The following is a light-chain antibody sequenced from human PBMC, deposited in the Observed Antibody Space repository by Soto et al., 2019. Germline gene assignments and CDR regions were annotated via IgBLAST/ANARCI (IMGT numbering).Light chain of an antibody. CDR2: AAS. CDR1: QSVSSN. V-gene: IGKV3-15*01. Sequence: EIVMTQSPATLSVSPGERATLSCRASQSVSSNLAWYQQKPGQAPRLLIYAASTRATGIPARFSGSGSGTEFTLTISSLQSDDFAVYLCQQYRNWPLTFGGGTKVDNK. CDR3: QQYRNWPLT. J-gene: IGKJ4*01.